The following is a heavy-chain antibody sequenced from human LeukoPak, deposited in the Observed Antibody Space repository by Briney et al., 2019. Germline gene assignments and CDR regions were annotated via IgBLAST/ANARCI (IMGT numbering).Heavy chain of an antibody. CDR3: SREFDKTTLTLGLDY. D-gene: IGHD4-4*01. Sequence: SETLSLTCAVYGGSFSGYYWSWIRQPPGKGLEWIGEINHSGSTNYNPSLKSRVTISVDTSKNQFSLKLSSVTAADTAVYYCSREFDKTTLTLGLDYWGQGTPVTVSS. J-gene: IGHJ4*02. V-gene: IGHV4-34*01. CDR1: GGSFSGYY. CDR2: INHSGST.